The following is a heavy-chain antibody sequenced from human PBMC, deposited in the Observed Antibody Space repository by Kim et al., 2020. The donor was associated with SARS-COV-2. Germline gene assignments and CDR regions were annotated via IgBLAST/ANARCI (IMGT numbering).Heavy chain of an antibody. V-gene: IGHV3-30*02. J-gene: IGHJ4*02. D-gene: IGHD2-15*01. CDR3: VKEAAFTTVVVDYYFDY. Sequence: VKGRFTISRDNSKNTLYLQMNSLRTEDTVRYFCVKEAAFTTVVVDYYFDYWGQGTLVTVSS.